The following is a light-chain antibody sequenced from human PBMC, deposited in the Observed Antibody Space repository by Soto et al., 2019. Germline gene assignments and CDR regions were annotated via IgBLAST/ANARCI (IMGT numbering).Light chain of an antibody. CDR2: GAS. J-gene: IGKJ2*01. V-gene: IGKV3-20*01. CDR3: QQYHSAPDT. CDR1: QSLRRSN. Sequence: EIVLTQSPGTLSLSPGERATLSCRASQSLRRSNLAWYQQKPGQAPRVLIYGASSRATGIPDRFSGSESGTDFTLITSSLESEDFAVYYCQQYHSAPDTFGQGTKLEIK.